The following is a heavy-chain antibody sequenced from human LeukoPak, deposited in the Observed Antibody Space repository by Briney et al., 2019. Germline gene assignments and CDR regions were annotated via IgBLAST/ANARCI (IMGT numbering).Heavy chain of an antibody. V-gene: IGHV4-34*01. J-gene: IGHJ4*02. CDR1: AGSFSGYY. D-gene: IGHD5-12*01. CDR3: ARHRKWLRESFDY. Sequence: SSETLSLTCAAYAGSFSGYYWSWIRQPPGKGLEWIGEINHSGSTNYNPSLKSRVTISVDTSKNQFSLKLSSVTAADTAVYYCARHRKWLRESFDYWGQGTLVTVSS. CDR2: INHSGST.